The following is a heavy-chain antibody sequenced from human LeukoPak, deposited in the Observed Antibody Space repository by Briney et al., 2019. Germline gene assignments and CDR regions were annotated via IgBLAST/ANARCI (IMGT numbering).Heavy chain of an antibody. CDR3: ATAGSSSGRDY. D-gene: IGHD6-6*01. CDR1: GFTFSSYS. Sequence: TGGSLRLSCAASGFTFSSYSMNWVRQAPGKGLEWVSSISSSSYIYYADSVKGRFTISRDNAKNSLYLQMNSLRAEDTAVYYCATAGSSSGRDYWGQGTLVTVSS. J-gene: IGHJ4*02. CDR2: ISSSSYI. V-gene: IGHV3-21*01.